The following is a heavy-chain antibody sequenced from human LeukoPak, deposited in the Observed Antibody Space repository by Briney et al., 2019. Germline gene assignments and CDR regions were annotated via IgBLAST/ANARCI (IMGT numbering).Heavy chain of an antibody. J-gene: IGHJ3*02. V-gene: IGHV4-61*02. CDR2: IYTSGST. D-gene: IGHD2-2*02. CDR3: ARDSIVVVPAAILEYAFDI. CDR1: GGSISSGSYY. Sequence: PSETLSLTCTVSGGSISSGSYYWSWIRQPAGKGLEWIGRIYTSGSTNYNPSLKSRVTISVDTSKNQFSLKLSSVTAADTAVYYCARDSIVVVPAAILEYAFDIWGQGTMVTVSS.